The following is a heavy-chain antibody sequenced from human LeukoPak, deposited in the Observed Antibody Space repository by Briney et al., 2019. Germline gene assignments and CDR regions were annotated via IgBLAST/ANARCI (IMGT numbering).Heavy chain of an antibody. V-gene: IGHV3-11*01. CDR2: ISSSGSTI. D-gene: IGHD6-19*01. J-gene: IGHJ6*03. CDR1: GFTFSDYY. Sequence: GGSLRLSCAASGFTFSDYYMSWIRQAPGKGLEWVSYISSSGSTIYYADSVKGRFTISRDNAKNSLYLQMNSLRAEDTAVYYCAKDHEQWLVRTEYMDVWGKGTTVTVSS. CDR3: AKDHEQWLVRTEYMDV.